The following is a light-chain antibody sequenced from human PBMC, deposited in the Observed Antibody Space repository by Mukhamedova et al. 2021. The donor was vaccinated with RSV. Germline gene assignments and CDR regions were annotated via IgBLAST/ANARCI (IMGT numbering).Light chain of an antibody. CDR3: QQYDSPPYT. Sequence: WYQRRVHGKAPKLLIYKASSLESGVPSRFSGSGSGTDFSLTISRMEPEDFAVYYCQQYDSPPYTFGQGTKLEIE. V-gene: IGKV1-5*03. CDR2: KAS. J-gene: IGKJ2*01.